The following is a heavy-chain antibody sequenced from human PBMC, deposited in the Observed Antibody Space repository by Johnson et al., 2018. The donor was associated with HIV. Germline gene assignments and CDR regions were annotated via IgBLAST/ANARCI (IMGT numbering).Heavy chain of an antibody. J-gene: IGHJ3*02. D-gene: IGHD4-23*01. Sequence: QVQLVESGGGLVQPGGSLRLSCAASGFTFSSYGMHWVRQAPGKGLEWVAFIRYDGSNKYYADSVKGRFTISRDNSKNTLYLQMNSLRAEDTAVYYCAKPEGKPGYGGILDAFDIWGQGTMVTVSS. CDR3: AKPEGKPGYGGILDAFDI. V-gene: IGHV3-30*02. CDR1: GFTFSSYG. CDR2: IRYDGSNK.